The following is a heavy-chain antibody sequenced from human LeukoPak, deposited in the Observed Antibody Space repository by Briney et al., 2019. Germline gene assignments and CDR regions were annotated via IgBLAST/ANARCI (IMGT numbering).Heavy chain of an antibody. CDR1: GYTFTGYY. Sequence: GASVKVSCKASGYTFTGYYMHWVRQAPGQGLEWMGRIIPIFGIANYAQKFQGRVTITADKSTSTAYMELSSLRSEDTAVYYCAREGDIVVVPAAIPNWFDPWGQGTLVTVSS. D-gene: IGHD2-2*02. CDR3: AREGDIVVVPAAIPNWFDP. CDR2: IIPIFGIA. V-gene: IGHV1-69*10. J-gene: IGHJ5*02.